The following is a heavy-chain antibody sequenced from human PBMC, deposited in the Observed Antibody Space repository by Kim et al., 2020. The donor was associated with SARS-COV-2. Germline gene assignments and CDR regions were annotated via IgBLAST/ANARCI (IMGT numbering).Heavy chain of an antibody. V-gene: IGHV4-39*01. Sequence: SETLSLTCSVSGGSISGSSHYWGWIRQPPGKGLEWIGSIYYSGSTYYNPSLKSRVSISVDTSKNQFSLKLASVTAADTSVYYCASGTWAQDYWGQGTLGT. CDR1: GGSISGSSHY. CDR2: IYYSGST. CDR3: ASGTWAQDY. J-gene: IGHJ4*02.